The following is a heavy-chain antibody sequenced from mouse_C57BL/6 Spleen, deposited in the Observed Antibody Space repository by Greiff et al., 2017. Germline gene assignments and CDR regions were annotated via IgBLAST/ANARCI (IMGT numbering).Heavy chain of an antibody. CDR1: GYSFTGYY. Sequence: VQLQQPGPELVKPGASVKISCKASGYSFTGYYMNWVKQSPEKSLEWIGEINPSTGGTTYNQKFKAKATLTVDKPSSTAYMQLKSLTSEDSAVYYCASDYCSSPFDYWGQGTTLTGSS. D-gene: IGHD1-1*01. V-gene: IGHV1-42*01. CDR2: INPSTGGT. J-gene: IGHJ2*01. CDR3: ASDYCSSPFDY.